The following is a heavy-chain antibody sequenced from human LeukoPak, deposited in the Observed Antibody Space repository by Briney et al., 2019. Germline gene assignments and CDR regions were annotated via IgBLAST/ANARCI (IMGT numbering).Heavy chain of an antibody. V-gene: IGHV4-34*01. J-gene: IGHJ1*01. CDR3: ATTWGRYSSSWYLAEYFQH. CDR2: INHSGST. CDR1: GGSISSYY. D-gene: IGHD6-13*01. Sequence: SETLSLTCTVSGGSISSYYWSWIRQPPGKGLEWIGEINHSGSTNYNPSLKSRVTISVDTSKNQFSLKLSSVTAADTAVYYCATTWGRYSSSWYLAEYFQHWGQGTLVTVSS.